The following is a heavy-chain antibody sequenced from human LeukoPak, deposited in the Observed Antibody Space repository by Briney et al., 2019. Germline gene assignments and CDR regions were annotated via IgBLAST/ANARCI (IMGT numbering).Heavy chain of an antibody. J-gene: IGHJ4*02. CDR1: RFTFSSYS. CDR2: ISSSSSYI. D-gene: IGHD1-26*01. V-gene: IGHV3-21*01. CDR3: AKLHGAPLH. Sequence: GGSLRLSCAASRFTFSSYSMNWVRQAPGKGLEWVSSISSSSSYIYYADSVKGRFTISRDNSKNTLYLQMNSLRAEDTAVYYCAKLHGAPLHWGQGTLVTVSS.